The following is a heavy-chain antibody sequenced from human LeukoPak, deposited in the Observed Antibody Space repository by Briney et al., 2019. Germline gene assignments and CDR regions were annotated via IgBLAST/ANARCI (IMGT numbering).Heavy chain of an antibody. V-gene: IGHV1-8*01. Sequence: ASVKVSCKASGYTFTSYDINWVRQATGQGLEWMGCMNPNSGNTGYAQKFQGRVTMTRNTYKSTDYMELRSLRSEDTAVYYCARTLRHGDLNYYMDVWGKGTTVTVSS. CDR3: ARTLRHGDLNYYMDV. CDR1: GYTFTSYD. J-gene: IGHJ6*03. CDR2: MNPNSGNT.